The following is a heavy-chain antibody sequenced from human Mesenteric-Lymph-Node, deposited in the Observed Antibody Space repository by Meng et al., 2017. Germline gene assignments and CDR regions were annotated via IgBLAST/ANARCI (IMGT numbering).Heavy chain of an antibody. D-gene: IGHD1-26*01. CDR3: ARDTRTQNSGRMFY. J-gene: IGHJ4*02. V-gene: IGHV3-30*04. CDR1: GFTFSSYA. Sequence: GGSLRLSCAASGFTFSSYAMHWVRQAPGKGLEWVAVISYDGSNKYYADSVKGRFTISRDNSKDTLYLQMNNLRPEDTAVYYCARDTRTQNSGRMFYWGQGSLVTVSS. CDR2: ISYDGSNK.